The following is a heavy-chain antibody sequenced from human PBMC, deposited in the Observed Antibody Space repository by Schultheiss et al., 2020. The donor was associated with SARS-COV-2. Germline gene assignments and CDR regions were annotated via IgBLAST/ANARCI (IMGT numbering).Heavy chain of an antibody. V-gene: IGHV5-51*01. D-gene: IGHD1-26*01. CDR2: VYPGDSDT. CDR1: GYSFTSYW. Sequence: GESLKISCKGSGYSFTSYWIGWVRQMPGKGLEWMGIVYPGDSDTMYSPSFQGQVTISADKSITTAYLQWSSLKASDTAIYYCARSTRGYFQYWGLGTLVTVSS. J-gene: IGHJ1*01. CDR3: ARSTRGYFQY.